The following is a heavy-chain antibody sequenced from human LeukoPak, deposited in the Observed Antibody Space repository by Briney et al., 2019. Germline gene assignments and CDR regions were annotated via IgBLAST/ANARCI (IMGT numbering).Heavy chain of an antibody. CDR3: ARGEWDLLFDY. D-gene: IGHD1-26*01. CDR2: IFYSGST. J-gene: IGHJ4*02. V-gene: IGHV4-59*01. Sequence: SETLSLTCTVSGGSISGYYWSWIRQPPGKGLEWIGYIFYSGSTNYNPSLKRRVTISLDTSKNQFSLKLSSVTAADTAVYYCARGEWDLLFDYWGQGTLVTVSS. CDR1: GGSISGYY.